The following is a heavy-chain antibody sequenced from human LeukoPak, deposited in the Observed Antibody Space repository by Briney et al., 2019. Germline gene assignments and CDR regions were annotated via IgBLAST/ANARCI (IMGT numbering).Heavy chain of an antibody. CDR3: ARGGVASSAAFDY. CDR2: IRYDGSNK. Sequence: GGSLRLSCAASGFTFSSYGMHWVRQAPGKGLEWVAFIRYDGSNKYYADSVKGRFTISRDNSKNTLYLQMNSLRAEDTAVYYCARGGVASSAAFDYWGQGTLVTVSS. J-gene: IGHJ4*02. CDR1: GFTFSSYG. D-gene: IGHD6-19*01. V-gene: IGHV3-30*02.